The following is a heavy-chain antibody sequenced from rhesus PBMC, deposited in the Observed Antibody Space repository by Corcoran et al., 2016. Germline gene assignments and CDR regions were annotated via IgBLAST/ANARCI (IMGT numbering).Heavy chain of an antibody. CDR2: ISSDGSST. CDR3: AKDGRKTTLG. Sequence: EVQLVESGGGLVQPGGSLRLSCAASGFTFSSYWMYWVRQAPGKGLEWVSCISSDGSSTSYADSVKGRFTITRENAKNSLYLQMNRLRAEDTAVYYCAKDGRKTTLGWGQGVLVTVSS. J-gene: IGHJ4*01. CDR1: GFTFSSYW. V-gene: IGHV3-119*01. D-gene: IGHD4-29*01.